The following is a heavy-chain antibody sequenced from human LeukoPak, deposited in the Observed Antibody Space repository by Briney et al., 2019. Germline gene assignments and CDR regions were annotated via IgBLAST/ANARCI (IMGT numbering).Heavy chain of an antibody. CDR1: GFTFDDYA. CDR2: ISWNSGSI. CDR3: ARDNGYNWN. D-gene: IGHD5-24*01. V-gene: IGHV3-9*01. J-gene: IGHJ4*02. Sequence: PGGSLRLSCAASGFTFDDYAMHWVRQAPGKGLEWVSGISWNSGSIGYADSVRGRFTISRDNAKNSLYLQMNSLRAEDTAVYYCARDNGYNWNWGQGTLVTVSS.